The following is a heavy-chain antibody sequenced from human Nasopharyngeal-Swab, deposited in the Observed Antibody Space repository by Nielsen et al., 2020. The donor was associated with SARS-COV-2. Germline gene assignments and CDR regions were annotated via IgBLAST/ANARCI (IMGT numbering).Heavy chain of an antibody. CDR1: GFTFSDYY. J-gene: IGHJ4*02. CDR2: ISSSGSTI. D-gene: IGHD3-9*01. V-gene: IGHV3-11*04. CDR3: ARYGEIQILTGYFDY. Sequence: GGSLRLSCAASGFTFSDYYMSWIRQAPGKGLEWVSYISSSGSTIYYADSVKGRFTISRDNAKNSLYLQMNSLRAEDMAVYYCARYGEIQILTGYFDYWGPGTLVTVSS.